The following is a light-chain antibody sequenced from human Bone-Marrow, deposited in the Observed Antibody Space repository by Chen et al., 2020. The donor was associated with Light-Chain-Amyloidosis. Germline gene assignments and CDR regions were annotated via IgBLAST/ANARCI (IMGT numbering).Light chain of an antibody. CDR2: DES. Sequence: SYVLTQPSSVSVAPGQTATIPRGGNNIGSTQVHWYQPTPGQAPLLVVYDESDRPSGIPERLSGSNSGNTATLTISRVEAGDEADYYCQVWDRSSDRPVFGGGTKLTVL. CDR3: QVWDRSSDRPV. CDR1: NIGSTQ. J-gene: IGLJ3*02. V-gene: IGLV3-21*02.